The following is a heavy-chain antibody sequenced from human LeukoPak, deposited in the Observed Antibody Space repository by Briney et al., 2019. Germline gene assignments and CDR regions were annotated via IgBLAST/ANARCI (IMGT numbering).Heavy chain of an antibody. CDR3: ARDQGGDILTGSIVGYDYYYYMDV. Sequence: PGGSLRLSCAASGFTFSSYAMSWVRQAPGKGLEWVSAISGSGGSTYYADSVKGRFTISRDNAKNSLYLQMNSLRAEDTAVYYCARDQGGDILTGSIVGYDYYYYMDVWGKGTTVTVSS. CDR1: GFTFSSYA. V-gene: IGHV3-23*01. CDR2: ISGSGGST. D-gene: IGHD3-9*01. J-gene: IGHJ6*03.